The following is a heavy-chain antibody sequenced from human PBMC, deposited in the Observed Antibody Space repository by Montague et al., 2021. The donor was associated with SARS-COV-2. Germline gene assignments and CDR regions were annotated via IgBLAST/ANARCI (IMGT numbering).Heavy chain of an antibody. D-gene: IGHD3-10*02. V-gene: IGHV4-34*12. CDR3: ARTFDVFKHDN. Sequence: SETLSLTCAVYGGSLSGYYWSWIRQLPGKGLEWIGEIVHTGTTKYNPSLESRVTMSIDTSRKQFSLNLTSMTAADTAVYYCARTFDVFKHDNWGQGTLVAVSS. J-gene: IGHJ4*02. CDR2: IVHTGTT. CDR1: GGSLSGYY.